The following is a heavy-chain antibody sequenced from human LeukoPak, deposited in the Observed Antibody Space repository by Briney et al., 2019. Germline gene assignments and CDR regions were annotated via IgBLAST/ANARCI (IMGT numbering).Heavy chain of an antibody. V-gene: IGHV4-30-4*01. CDR3: ARGLVATNIFDY. J-gene: IGHJ4*02. Sequence: KPSETLSLTCTVSGGSISSGDYYWSWIRQPPGKGLEWIGYIYYSGSTYYNPSLKSRVTISVDTSKNQFSLKLSSVTAADTAVYYCARGLVATNIFDYWGQGTLVTVSS. D-gene: IGHD5-12*01. CDR1: GGSISSGDYY. CDR2: IYYSGST.